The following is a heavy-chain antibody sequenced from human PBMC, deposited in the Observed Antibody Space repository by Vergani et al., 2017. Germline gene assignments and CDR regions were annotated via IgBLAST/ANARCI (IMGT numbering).Heavy chain of an antibody. CDR1: GGSISSYY. Sequence: QVQLQESGPGLVKPSETLSLTCTVSGGSISSYYWSWIRQPPGKGLEWIGYIYYSGSTNYNPSLKSRVTISVDTSQNQFSLKLSSVTAADTAVYYCARVPVDTAMWGWFDPWGQGTLVTVSS. CDR3: ARVPVDTAMWGWFDP. V-gene: IGHV4-59*01. J-gene: IGHJ5*02. D-gene: IGHD5-18*01. CDR2: IYYSGST.